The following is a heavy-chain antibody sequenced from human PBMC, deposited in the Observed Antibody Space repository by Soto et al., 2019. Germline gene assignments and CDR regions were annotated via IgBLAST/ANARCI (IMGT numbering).Heavy chain of an antibody. CDR2: ISYDGSNT. D-gene: IGHD5-12*01. CDR1: GFPFSSYA. CDR3: ARYIGVDGYNPLDY. V-gene: IGHV3-30-3*01. Sequence: QVQLVDSGGGVVQPGRSLRLSCAASGFPFSSYAIHWVRQAPGKGLEWVAFISYDGSNTYYADSVRGRFSVSRDNSNNTLDPQMNSLRAEDTAVYYCARYIGVDGYNPLDYWGQGTLVTVSS. J-gene: IGHJ4*02.